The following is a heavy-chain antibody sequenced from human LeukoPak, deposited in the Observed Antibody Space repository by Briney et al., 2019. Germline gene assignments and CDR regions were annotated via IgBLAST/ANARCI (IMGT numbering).Heavy chain of an antibody. D-gene: IGHD3-10*01. J-gene: IGHJ5*02. CDR3: ARHVVLLWFGELLSNWFDP. CDR1: GGSISSYY. V-gene: IGHV4-59*08. Sequence: SETLSLTCTVSGGSISSYYWSWIRQPPGKGLEWIGYIYYSGSTNYNPSLKSRVTISVDTSKNQFSLKLSSVTAADTAVYYCARHVVLLWFGELLSNWFDPWGQGTLVTVSS. CDR2: IYYSGST.